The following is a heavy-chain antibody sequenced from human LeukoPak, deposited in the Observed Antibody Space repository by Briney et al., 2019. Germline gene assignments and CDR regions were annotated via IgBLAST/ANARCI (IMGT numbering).Heavy chain of an antibody. D-gene: IGHD4-23*01. CDR2: NYYSGST. V-gene: IGHV4-59*01. J-gene: IGHJ6*03. CDR3: ARVVVTGLYYYYYMDV. Sequence: SETLSLTRTVSGGSISSYYWSWIRQPPGKGLGWIGDNYYSGSTNYNPSLKRRVTLSVDTSKNQFSLRRSSVTAADTAVYYCARVVVTGLYYYYYMDVRGKGTTVTVSS. CDR1: GGSISSYY.